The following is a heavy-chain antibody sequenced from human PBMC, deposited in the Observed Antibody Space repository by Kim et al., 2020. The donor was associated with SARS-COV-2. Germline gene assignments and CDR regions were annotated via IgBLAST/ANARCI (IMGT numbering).Heavy chain of an antibody. CDR3: ARRYYYSRGYYYFDS. J-gene: IGHJ4*02. Sequence: YSVNGRFTISRDNATNTLYLQLNSLRAEDTAIYYCARRYYYSRGYYYFDSWGQGTLVTVSS. D-gene: IGHD3-22*01. V-gene: IGHV3-74*01.